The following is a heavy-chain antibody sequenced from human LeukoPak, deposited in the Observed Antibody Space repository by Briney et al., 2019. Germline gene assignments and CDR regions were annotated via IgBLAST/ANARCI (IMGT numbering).Heavy chain of an antibody. D-gene: IGHD6-19*01. Sequence: PSETLSLTCTVSGGSISSYYWSWIRQPAGKGLEWIGEINHSGSTNYNPSLKSRVTISVDTSKNQFSLKLSSVTAADTAVYYCARGYPTPIAIAVAGYLRYYFDYWGQGTLVTVSS. J-gene: IGHJ4*02. CDR2: INHSGST. CDR1: GGSISSYY. CDR3: ARGYPTPIAIAVAGYLRYYFDY. V-gene: IGHV4-34*01.